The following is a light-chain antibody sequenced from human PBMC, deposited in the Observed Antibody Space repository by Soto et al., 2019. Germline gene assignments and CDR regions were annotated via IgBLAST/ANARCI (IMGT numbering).Light chain of an antibody. V-gene: IGKV1-5*01. CDR1: QSISSW. CDR3: QQYNSYSWT. Sequence: DIQMTQSPSTLSASVGDRVTITCRASQSISSWLAWYQQKPGKAPKLLIYDASSLESGVPSRFSGSESGTEFTLTISSLQPDDFATYYCQQYNSYSWTFGQGTRWIS. CDR2: DAS. J-gene: IGKJ1*01.